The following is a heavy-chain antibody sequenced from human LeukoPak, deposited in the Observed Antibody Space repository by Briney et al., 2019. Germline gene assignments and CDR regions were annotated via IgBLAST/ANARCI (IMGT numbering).Heavy chain of an antibody. D-gene: IGHD3-22*01. Sequence: PGGSLRLSCAASGFTFSDYTINWFRQAPGKGLEWVSGLSGSGGTTYYADSVKGRFTISRDNSKNTLYLQMDSLRAEDTAVYFCARAMMVVANLWGVYDYWGQGTLVTVSS. V-gene: IGHV3-23*01. J-gene: IGHJ4*01. CDR3: ARAMMVVANLWGVYDY. CDR1: GFTFSDYT. CDR2: LSGSGGTT.